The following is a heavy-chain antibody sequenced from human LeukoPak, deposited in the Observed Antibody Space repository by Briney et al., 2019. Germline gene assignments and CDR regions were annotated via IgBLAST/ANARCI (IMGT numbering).Heavy chain of an antibody. CDR3: ARVCYSSSWTVTAEYFQH. V-gene: IGHV3-7*01. CDR2: IKQDGSEK. CDR1: GFTFSSYR. D-gene: IGHD6-13*01. J-gene: IGHJ1*01. Sequence: GGSLRLSCAASGFTFSSYRMSWVRQAPGKGLEWVANIKQDGSEKYYVDSVKGRFTISRDNAKNSLYLQMNSLRAEDTAVYYCARVCYSSSWTVTAEYFQHWGQGTLVTVSS.